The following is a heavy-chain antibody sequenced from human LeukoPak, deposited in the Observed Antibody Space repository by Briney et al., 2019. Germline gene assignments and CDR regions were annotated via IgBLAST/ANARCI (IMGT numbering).Heavy chain of an antibody. V-gene: IGHV3-53*01. CDR1: GFTVSSDY. CDR3: ARPLTAAGT. D-gene: IGHD6-13*01. J-gene: IGHJ5*02. Sequence: PGGSLRLSCAASGFTVSSDYMSWVRQAPGKGLEWVSVIYTGGSTYYADSVKGRFTVSRDNSKNTLYLQMYSLGAEDTAVYYCARPLTAAGTWGQGTLVTVSS. CDR2: IYTGGST.